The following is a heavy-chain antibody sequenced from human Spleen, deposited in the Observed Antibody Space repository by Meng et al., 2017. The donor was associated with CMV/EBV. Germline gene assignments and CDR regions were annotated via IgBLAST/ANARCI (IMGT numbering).Heavy chain of an antibody. Sequence: GESLKISCAASGFTFTIYAMNWVRQAPGKGLEWVSNISSGGTTIYYADSVKGRFTISRDNAKNSLYLQMNSLRAEDTAVYYCARGGIPTVTTFRKNAFDIWGQGTMVTVSS. CDR2: ISSGGTTI. D-gene: IGHD4-17*01. V-gene: IGHV3-48*04. J-gene: IGHJ3*02. CDR1: GFTFTIYA. CDR3: ARGGIPTVTTFRKNAFDI.